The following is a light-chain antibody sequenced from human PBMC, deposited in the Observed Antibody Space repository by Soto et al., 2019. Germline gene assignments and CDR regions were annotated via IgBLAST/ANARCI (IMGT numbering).Light chain of an antibody. J-gene: IGKJ1*01. CDR3: QQTFSTPQT. CDR2: DAS. CDR1: QDISVY. V-gene: IGKV1-39*01. Sequence: DIQLTQSPSSLSASVGETVTVTCQASQDISVYLNWYQEKPGKAPTLLIYDASNLKTGVPSRFSGLGSGTDFSLTISSLQPEDFATYYCQQTFSTPQTFGQGTKVDIK.